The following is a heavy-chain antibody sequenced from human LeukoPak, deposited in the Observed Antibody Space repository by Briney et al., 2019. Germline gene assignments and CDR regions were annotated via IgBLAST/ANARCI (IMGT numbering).Heavy chain of an antibody. CDR2: IIPILGTA. CDR3: ARGGEIQLWQYYYYGMDV. Sequence: GASVKVSCKASGGTFSSYAISWVRQAPGQGLEWMGGIIPILGTANYAQKFQGRVTITTDESTSTAYMELSSLRSEDTAVYYCARGGEIQLWQYYYYGMDVWGQGTTVTVSS. CDR1: GGTFSSYA. D-gene: IGHD5-18*01. J-gene: IGHJ6*02. V-gene: IGHV1-69*05.